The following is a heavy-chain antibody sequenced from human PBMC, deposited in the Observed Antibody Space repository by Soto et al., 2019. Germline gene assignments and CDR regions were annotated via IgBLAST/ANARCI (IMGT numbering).Heavy chain of an antibody. D-gene: IGHD3-10*02. CDR3: VHRLDVPGLAFDP. J-gene: IGHJ5*02. Sequence: SGPTLVNPTQTLRLTCAFSGFSLSASGASVGWIRQPPGKALEWLAHIYWNDDKRYSPSLRSRLTISKDTSKNQVVLTFTNMDPADTGTYYCVHRLDVPGLAFDPWGQGTLVTV. CDR1: GFSLSASGAS. V-gene: IGHV2-5*01. CDR2: IYWNDDK.